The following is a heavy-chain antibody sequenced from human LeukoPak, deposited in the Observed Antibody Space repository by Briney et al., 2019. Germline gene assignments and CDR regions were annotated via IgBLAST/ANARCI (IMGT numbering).Heavy chain of an antibody. D-gene: IGHD3/OR15-3a*01. CDR1: GGSISSGSYS. Sequence: SETLSLTCTVSGGSISSGSYSWSWIRQPAGKGLEWIGRIYTSGSTNYNPSLKSRVTISVDTSKHQFSLKLSSVTAADTAVYYCARQTGSGLFILPGGQGTLVTVSS. CDR3: ARQTGSGLFILP. V-gene: IGHV4-61*02. CDR2: IYTSGST. J-gene: IGHJ4*02.